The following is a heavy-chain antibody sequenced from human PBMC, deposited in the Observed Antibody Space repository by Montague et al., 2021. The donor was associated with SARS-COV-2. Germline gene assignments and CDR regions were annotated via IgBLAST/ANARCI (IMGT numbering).Heavy chain of an antibody. J-gene: IGHJ4*02. CDR2: IFASGGT. Sequence: SETLSLTCTVSGGSIRGYSWSWIRQPAAKGLDWIGRIFASGGTIYSPSLRSRVSMSVDASKNQFSFILTSVTAADTGVYFCARDGGFYGSGGCSLWGQGTLVTVS. D-gene: IGHD3-10*01. V-gene: IGHV4-4*07. CDR3: ARDGGFYGSGGCSL. CDR1: GGSIRGYS.